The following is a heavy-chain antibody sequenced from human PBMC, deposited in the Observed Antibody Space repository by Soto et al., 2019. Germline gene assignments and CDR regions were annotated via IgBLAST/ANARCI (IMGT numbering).Heavy chain of an antibody. Sequence: ASVTVSCKASGYSFPSYGITWVRQAPGQGPQWMGWISGHNGITNFAQKFQGRATMTTDTSTSTAYMELRSLRSDDTAVYYCATDRGGLGNFDYWGQGALVTVSS. CDR2: ISGHNGIT. J-gene: IGHJ4*02. CDR3: ATDRGGLGNFDY. D-gene: IGHD3-10*01. CDR1: GYSFPSYG. V-gene: IGHV1-18*01.